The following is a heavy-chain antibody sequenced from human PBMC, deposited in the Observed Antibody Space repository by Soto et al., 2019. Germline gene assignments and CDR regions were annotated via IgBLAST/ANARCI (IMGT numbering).Heavy chain of an antibody. CDR1: GYTFTSYD. J-gene: IGHJ3*02. CDR3: ATPFDYYGSGAAFDI. CDR2: MNPNSGNT. D-gene: IGHD3-10*01. Sequence: ASVKVSCKASGYTFTSYDINWVRQATGQGLEWMGWMNPNSGNTGYAQKFQGRVTMTRNTSISTAYMQLSSLRSEDTAVYYCATPFDYYGSGAAFDIWGQGTMVTVSS. V-gene: IGHV1-8*01.